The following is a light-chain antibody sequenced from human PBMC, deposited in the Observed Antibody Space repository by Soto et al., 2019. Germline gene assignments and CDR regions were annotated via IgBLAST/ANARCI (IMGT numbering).Light chain of an antibody. CDR2: GAS. J-gene: IGKJ2*01. CDR3: QQYGTSPYT. Sequence: EIVLTQSPGTLSLSPGERATLSCRASQSVSSNYIACYQHKPGHAPRLLNYGASSSATSIPARFIGSGAGTDFSLTISCLEPEDFAVYYCQQYGTSPYTFGQGTKLEVK. V-gene: IGKV3-20*01. CDR1: QSVSSNY.